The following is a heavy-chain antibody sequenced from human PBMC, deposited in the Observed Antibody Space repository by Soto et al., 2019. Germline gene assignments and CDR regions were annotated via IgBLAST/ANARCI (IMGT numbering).Heavy chain of an antibody. CDR1: GFDFSNTW. Sequence: VGSLRLSCATSGFDFSNTWIHWVRQVPGQGLVWVSRINSDGSSIIYADSVKGRFTLSRDNAKNTVHLQMSSLRVEDTAVYYCAKDWYHTIDSWGQGIPVTVSS. CDR3: AKDWYHTIDS. D-gene: IGHD1-20*01. J-gene: IGHJ4*02. V-gene: IGHV3-74*01. CDR2: INSDGSSI.